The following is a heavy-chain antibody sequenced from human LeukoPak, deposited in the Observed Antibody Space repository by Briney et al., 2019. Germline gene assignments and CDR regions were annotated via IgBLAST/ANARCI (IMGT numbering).Heavy chain of an antibody. CDR1: GGSISSYY. D-gene: IGHD3-10*01. J-gene: IGHJ4*02. V-gene: IGHV4-59*08. CDR3: ARGSSGSYYSYFDY. CDR2: IYYSGST. Sequence: SETLSLTCTVSGGSISSYYWSWIRQPPGKGLEWIGYIYYSGSTNYNPSLKSRVTISVDTSKNQFSLKLSSVTAADTAVYYCARGSSGSYYSYFDYWGQGTLVTVSS.